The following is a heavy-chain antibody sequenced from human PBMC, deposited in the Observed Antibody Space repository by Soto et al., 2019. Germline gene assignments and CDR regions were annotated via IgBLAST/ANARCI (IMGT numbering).Heavy chain of an antibody. CDR3: VIKVSAVVTPIDL. D-gene: IGHD2-15*01. CDR1: GFTFSAYS. CDR2: ISGNNANI. V-gene: IGHV3-48*02. J-gene: IGHJ5*02. Sequence: EVQLVESGGGLVQPGGSLRLSCVASGFTFSAYSMNWVRQAPGTGPEWLSYISGNNANIYYADSVRGRFTISRDNAKSPLFLQMDSLRDEDTGVCSWVIKVSAVVTPIDLWGQGALATGSS.